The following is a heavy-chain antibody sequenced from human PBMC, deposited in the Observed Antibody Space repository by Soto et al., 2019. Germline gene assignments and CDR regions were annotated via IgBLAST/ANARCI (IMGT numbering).Heavy chain of an antibody. CDR2: IIPILGIA. CDR3: ARFALPYCRSTSCPPLGAFEI. Sequence: SVKVSCKASGGTFSSYTISWVRQAPGQGLEWMGRIIPILGIANYAQKFQGRVTITADKSTSTAYMELSSLRSEDTAVYYCARFALPYCRSTSCPPLGAFEIWGQGTMVTVSS. CDR1: GGTFSSYT. J-gene: IGHJ3*02. V-gene: IGHV1-69*02. D-gene: IGHD2-2*01.